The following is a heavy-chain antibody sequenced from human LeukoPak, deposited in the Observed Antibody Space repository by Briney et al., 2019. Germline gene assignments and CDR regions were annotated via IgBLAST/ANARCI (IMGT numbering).Heavy chain of an antibody. Sequence: GGSLRLSCAASGFTFSSYWMHWVRQAPGKGLVWVSRINSDGSSTRYGDSVKGRFTISRDNAENTLYLQMNSLRAEATAVYYCARRAHSMVRGVIITPGSCWGQGTLVTVSS. CDR2: INSDGSST. CDR1: GFTFSSYW. V-gene: IGHV3-74*01. J-gene: IGHJ4*02. D-gene: IGHD3-10*01. CDR3: ARRAHSMVRGVIITPGSC.